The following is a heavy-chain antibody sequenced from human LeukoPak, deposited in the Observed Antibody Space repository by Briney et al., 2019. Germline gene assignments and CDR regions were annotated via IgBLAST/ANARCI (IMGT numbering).Heavy chain of an antibody. CDR1: GDSVSSNGAT. Sequence: SQTLSLTCAISGDSVSSNGATWNWIRRSPSRGLEWLGRTYYGSKWSNDYAVSVKSRLTINPDTSKNHFSLQLNFVTPEDTAVYFYARALDVIFDYWGQGTLVTVSS. CDR2: TYYGSKWSN. J-gene: IGHJ4*02. V-gene: IGHV6-1*01. CDR3: ARALDVIFDY.